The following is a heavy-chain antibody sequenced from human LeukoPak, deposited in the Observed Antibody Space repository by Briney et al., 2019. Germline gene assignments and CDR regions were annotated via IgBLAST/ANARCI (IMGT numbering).Heavy chain of an antibody. Sequence: GGSLRLSCAASGFTFSSYEMNWVRQAPGKGREWVANIKQDGSEKFYVDSVKGRLTISRDNAKNSPYLQMNSLRVEDTAVYYCARAQGSSGPGIFEYWGQGTLVTVSS. V-gene: IGHV3-7*01. CDR1: GFTFSSYE. D-gene: IGHD6-19*01. J-gene: IGHJ4*02. CDR3: ARAQGSSGPGIFEY. CDR2: IKQDGSEK.